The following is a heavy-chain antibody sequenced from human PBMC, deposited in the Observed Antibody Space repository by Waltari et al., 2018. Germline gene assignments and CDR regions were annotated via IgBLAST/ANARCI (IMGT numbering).Heavy chain of an antibody. J-gene: IGHJ4*02. D-gene: IGHD2-15*01. V-gene: IGHV3-23*04. CDR3: TKRYCDRDRCYGLDN. CDR1: GFAFSSYS. CDR2: INHRGEIT. Sequence: EVQLVESGGGLVQPGGSLRLSCAASGFAFSSYSMNWVRQAPGKGLEWVSYINHRGEITYYADSVKGRFTISRDNSRNTLNLQMDSLRVEDTAVYHCTKRYCDRDRCYGLDNWGQGTLVTVSS.